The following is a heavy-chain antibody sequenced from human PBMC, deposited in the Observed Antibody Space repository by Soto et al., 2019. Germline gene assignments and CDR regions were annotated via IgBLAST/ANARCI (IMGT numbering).Heavy chain of an antibody. CDR2: IWHDGSNK. V-gene: IGHV3-33*01. CDR1: GFTFSSRG. CDR3: VRGEVGKYNYVNFYYFDS. J-gene: IGHJ4*02. D-gene: IGHD1-1*01. Sequence: QVQLVESGGGVVQPGGSLRISCAVSGFTFSSRGFHWVRQSPGKGLEWVGIIWHDGSNKYYGDSVKGRFNISRDNSKNMLYLQMNSLRAEDTAVYYCVRGEVGKYNYVNFYYFDSWGQGALVTVSS.